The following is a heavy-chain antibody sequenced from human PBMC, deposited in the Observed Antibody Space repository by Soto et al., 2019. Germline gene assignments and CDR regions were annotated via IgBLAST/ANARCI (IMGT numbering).Heavy chain of an antibody. V-gene: IGHV1-69*18. CDR2: IVPSIDTT. J-gene: IGHJ6*02. D-gene: IGHD5-18*01. CDR1: GGTFSRSG. CDR3: ARCPQPPDTADPYAVDV. Sequence: QVQLVQSGTEVKKPGASVKVSCKASGGTFSRSGFNWVRQAPGQGLEWMGMIVPSIDTTNYAQNFLARVTISADQFTSTVYMELRSLRSEDTAVYYCARCPQPPDTADPYAVDVWGQGTRVIVSS.